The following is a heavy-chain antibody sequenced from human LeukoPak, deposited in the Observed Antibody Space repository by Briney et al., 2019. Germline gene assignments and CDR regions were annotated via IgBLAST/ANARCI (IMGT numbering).Heavy chain of an antibody. J-gene: IGHJ4*02. CDR1: GGSFSGYY. CDR2: INHSGST. CDR3: ARGILLWFGETQFDY. Sequence: SETLSLICAVYGGSFSGYYWSWIRQPPGKGLEWIGEINHSGSTNYNPSLKSRVTISVDTSKNQFSLKLSSATAADTAVYYCARGILLWFGETQFDYWGQGTLVTVSS. V-gene: IGHV4-34*01. D-gene: IGHD3-10*01.